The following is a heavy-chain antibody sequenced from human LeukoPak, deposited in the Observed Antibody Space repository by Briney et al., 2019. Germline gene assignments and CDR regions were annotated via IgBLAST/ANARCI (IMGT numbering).Heavy chain of an antibody. Sequence: SETRSLTCTVSGGSISSYYWSWIRQPAGKGLEWIGRIYTSGSTNYNPSLKSRVTMSVDTSKNQFSLKLSSVTAADTAVYYCARDPTISSGWPYYYYYYMDVWGKGTTVTVSS. CDR2: IYTSGST. V-gene: IGHV4-4*07. J-gene: IGHJ6*03. CDR1: GGSISSYY. D-gene: IGHD6-19*01. CDR3: ARDPTISSGWPYYYYYYMDV.